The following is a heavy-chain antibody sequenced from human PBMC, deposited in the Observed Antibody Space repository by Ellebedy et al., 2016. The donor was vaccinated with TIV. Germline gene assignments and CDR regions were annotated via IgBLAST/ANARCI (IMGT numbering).Heavy chain of an antibody. D-gene: IGHD3-22*01. V-gene: IGHV4-28*01. CDR1: GDSISSSNW. Sequence: MPSETLSLTCAVSGDSISSSNWWSWIRQPPGKGLEWIGYIYYSGSTKYNPSLKSRVTMSVDTSKKQFSLNLSSVTAADTAVYYCATSYDSSGYYDDDAFEIWGQGTMVTVSS. CDR2: IYYSGST. CDR3: ATSYDSSGYYDDDAFEI. J-gene: IGHJ3*02.